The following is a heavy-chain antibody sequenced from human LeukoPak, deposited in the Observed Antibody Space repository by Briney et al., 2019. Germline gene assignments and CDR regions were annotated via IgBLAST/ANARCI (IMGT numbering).Heavy chain of an antibody. J-gene: IGHJ3*02. V-gene: IGHV4-61*02. D-gene: IGHD6-13*01. CDR3: ARAPIAGSGAFDI. CDR2: IYTSGST. CDR1: GGSTSSGSYY. Sequence: PSQTLSLTXTVSGGSTSSGSYYWSWIRQPAGKGLEWIGRIYTSGSTNYNPSLKSRVTISVDTSKNQFSLKLSSVTAADTAVYYCARAPIAGSGAFDIWGQGTMVTVSS.